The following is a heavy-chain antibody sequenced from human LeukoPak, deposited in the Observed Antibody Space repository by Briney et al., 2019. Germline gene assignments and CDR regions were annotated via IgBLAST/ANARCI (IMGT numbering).Heavy chain of an antibody. CDR3: ARANPGDIVVVPALDY. CDR2: INHSGST. Sequence: SETLSLTCAVYGGSFSGYYWSWIRQPPGKGLEWIGEINHSGSTNYNPSLKSRVTISVDTSKNQFSLKLSSVTAADTAVYHCARANPGDIVVVPALDYWGQGTLVTVSS. J-gene: IGHJ4*02. CDR1: GGSFSGYY. D-gene: IGHD2-2*01. V-gene: IGHV4-34*01.